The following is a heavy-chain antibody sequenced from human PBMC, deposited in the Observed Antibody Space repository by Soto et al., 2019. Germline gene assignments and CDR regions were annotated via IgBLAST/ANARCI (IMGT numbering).Heavy chain of an antibody. CDR3: VRDLRGDVLNP. CDR2: IWYDGSDT. CDR1: GFIFSNYD. J-gene: IGHJ5*02. Sequence: QVQLVESGGGVVQPGRSLRLSCATSGFIFSNYDMQWVRQAPGKGLEWVAGIWYDGSDTYYANSVKGRFTISRDNLKNTLQLQMNSLTVEDTAIYYCVRDLRGDVLNPWGQGILVSVSS. V-gene: IGHV3-33*01. D-gene: IGHD3-10*01.